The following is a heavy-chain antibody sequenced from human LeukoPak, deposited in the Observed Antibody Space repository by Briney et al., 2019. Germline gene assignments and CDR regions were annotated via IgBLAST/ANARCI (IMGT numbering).Heavy chain of an antibody. CDR2: INHSGST. CDR3: ARSEVAVAGTLYYYMDV. CDR1: GGSFSGYY. Sequence: SETLSLTCAVYGGSFSGYYWSWIRQPPGKGLEWIGEINHSGSTNYNPSLKSRVTISVDTSKNQFSLKLSSVTAADTAVYYCARSEVAVAGTLYYYMDVWGKGTTVTISS. D-gene: IGHD6-19*01. V-gene: IGHV4-34*01. J-gene: IGHJ6*03.